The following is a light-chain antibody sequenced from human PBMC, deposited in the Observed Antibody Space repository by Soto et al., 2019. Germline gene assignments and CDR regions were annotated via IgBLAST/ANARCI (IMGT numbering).Light chain of an antibody. CDR1: QSVSNY. CDR2: EAS. CDR3: QQRSYWLS. Sequence: IVLTQSPSTLSLSPGERATLSCRASQSVSNYLAWYQQKPGQAPRLLIYEASNRASGIPARFSGSGSGTDFTLTISSLEPEDFAVYYCQQRSYWLSFGGGTKVDIK. V-gene: IGKV3-11*01. J-gene: IGKJ4*01.